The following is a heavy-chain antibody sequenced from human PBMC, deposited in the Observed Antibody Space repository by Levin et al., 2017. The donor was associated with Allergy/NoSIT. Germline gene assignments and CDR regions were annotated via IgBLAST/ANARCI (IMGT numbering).Heavy chain of an antibody. CDR2: IYHSGST. CDR1: GGSISSGGYS. CDR3: ARYGGLREYWYFDL. Sequence: SQTLSLTCAVSGGSISSGGYSWSWIRQPPGKGLEWIGYIYHSGSTYYNPSLKSRVTISVDRSKNQFSLKLSSVTAADTAVYYCARYGGLREYWYFDLWGRGTLVTVSS. J-gene: IGHJ2*01. D-gene: IGHD5-12*01. V-gene: IGHV4-30-2*01.